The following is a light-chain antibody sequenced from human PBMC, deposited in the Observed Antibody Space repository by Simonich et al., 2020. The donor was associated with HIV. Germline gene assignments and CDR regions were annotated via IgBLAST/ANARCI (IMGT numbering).Light chain of an antibody. CDR3: SSYTSNNTWV. CDR2: DVN. J-gene: IGLJ3*02. V-gene: IGLV2-14*01. CDR1: SSDVANYNY. Sequence: QSALTQPASVSGSPGQSITISCTGTSSDVANYNYVSWYQQHPGKAPILMIYDVNKRPSGISNRFSGSKSGNTASLTISGLQAEDEADYYCSSYTSNNTWVFGGGTKLTVL.